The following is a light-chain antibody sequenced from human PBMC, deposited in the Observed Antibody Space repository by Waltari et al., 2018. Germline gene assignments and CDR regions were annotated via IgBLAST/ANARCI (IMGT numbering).Light chain of an antibody. Sequence: DIQMTQSPSSLCASAGDTVTITCRASQGISTYLNWYQQKPGKGPKRLIYAASRLESGVPSRFSGSGSGTDFTLTISSLQPEDFATYFCLQYNSHPYSFGQGTTVEIK. CDR1: QGISTY. CDR3: LQYNSHPYS. CDR2: AAS. V-gene: IGKV1-17*01. J-gene: IGKJ2*03.